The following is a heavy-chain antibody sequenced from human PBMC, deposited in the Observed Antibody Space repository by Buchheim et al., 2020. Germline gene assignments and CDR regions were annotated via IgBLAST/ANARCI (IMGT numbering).Heavy chain of an antibody. J-gene: IGHJ4*02. CDR3: VRGSGYCSSTRCYLFDY. Sequence: EVQLVQSGAEVKKPGESLKISCKGSGYSFTAYWIGWVRQMPGKGLEWMALIYPRDSDIRYSPSFQGQVTTSADTSISSAYLQWSSLKASDTAMYYCVRGSGYCSSTRCYLFDYWGQGSL. CDR1: GYSFTAYW. D-gene: IGHD2-2*01. V-gene: IGHV5-51*01. CDR2: IYPRDSDI.